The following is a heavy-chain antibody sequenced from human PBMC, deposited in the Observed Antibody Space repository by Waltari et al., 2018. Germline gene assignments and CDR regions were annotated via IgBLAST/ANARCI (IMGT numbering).Heavy chain of an antibody. CDR2: ISYDGSNK. Sequence: QVQLLDSGGGVVQPGMSLSLSLAASGFTFSSYDMPWVRQAPGKGLEWVAVISYDGSNKYYADSVKGRFTISRDNSKNTMYLQMNSLRAEDTAVYYCARGSHDGAKKDYFQHWGQGTLVTVSS. J-gene: IGHJ1*01. CDR3: ARGSHDGAKKDYFQH. CDR1: GFTFSSYD. V-gene: IGHV3-30*01. D-gene: IGHD2-15*01.